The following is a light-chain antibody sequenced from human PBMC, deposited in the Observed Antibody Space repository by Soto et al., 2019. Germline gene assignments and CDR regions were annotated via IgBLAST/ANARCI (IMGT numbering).Light chain of an antibody. V-gene: IGKV1-5*01. CDR1: QSISSW. Sequence: DIQMTQSPSTLSASVGDRVTITCRASQSISSWLAWYQQKPGEVPELLISAASILQSGVPSRFGGSGSGTEFTLTISSLQPEDFATYYCQQLHSYPLTFGGGTQVEIK. J-gene: IGKJ4*01. CDR2: AAS. CDR3: QQLHSYPLT.